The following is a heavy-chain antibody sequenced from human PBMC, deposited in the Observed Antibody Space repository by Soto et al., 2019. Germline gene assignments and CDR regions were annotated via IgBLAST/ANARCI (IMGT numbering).Heavy chain of an antibody. J-gene: IGHJ1*01. D-gene: IGHD2-21*01. CDR2: IIPILGIA. Sequence: ASVKVSCKASGGTLSSYTISWVRQAPGQGLEWMGRIIPILGIANYAQKFQGRVTITADKSTSTAYMELSSLRSEDTAVYYCARGRGGDYEYFQHWGQGTLVTVSS. CDR1: GGTLSSYT. CDR3: ARGRGGDYEYFQH. V-gene: IGHV1-69*02.